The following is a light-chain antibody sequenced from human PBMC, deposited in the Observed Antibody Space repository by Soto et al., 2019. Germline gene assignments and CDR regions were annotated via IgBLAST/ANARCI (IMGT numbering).Light chain of an antibody. J-gene: IGKJ1*01. V-gene: IGKV1-39*01. CDR1: RDIVTS. Sequence: DIQMTQSPSSLSASVGDRVIITCRASRDIVTSLNWYQQHPGKGPKILIYAASTLQRGVPSRFSGSGSGTDFNLTISSLPPEDYTTYYRQQSNSSLTFGQGTTVELK. CDR3: QQSNSSLT. CDR2: AAS.